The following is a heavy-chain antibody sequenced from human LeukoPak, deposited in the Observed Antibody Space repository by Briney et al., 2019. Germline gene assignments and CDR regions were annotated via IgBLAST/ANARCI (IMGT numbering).Heavy chain of an antibody. D-gene: IGHD2-8*02. V-gene: IGHV3-53*01. CDR2: IYSGGNT. CDR1: GFAVSDNY. CDR3: TRDLGGVGG. J-gene: IGHJ1*01. Sequence: GGSLRLSCAASGFAVSDNYMSWVRQAPGKGLECVSVIYSGGNTYCIDSVKGRFTISRDNSKNILYLQMNTLRPEDTAVYHCTRDLGGVGGWGQGTLVTVSS.